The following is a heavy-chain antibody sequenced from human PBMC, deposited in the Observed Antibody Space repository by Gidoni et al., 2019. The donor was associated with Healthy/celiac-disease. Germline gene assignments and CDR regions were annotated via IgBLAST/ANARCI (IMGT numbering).Heavy chain of an antibody. J-gene: IGHJ4*02. D-gene: IGHD2-15*01. CDR1: GFTFDDYA. V-gene: IGHV3-9*01. CDR3: AKAGYCSGGSCSSFDY. Sequence: EVQLVESGGGLVQPGRSLRLSCAASGFTFDDYAMHWVRQAPGKGLEWVSGISWNSGSIGYADSVKGRFTISRDNAKNSLYLQMNSLRAEDTALYYCAKAGYCSGGSCSSFDYWGQGTLVTVSS. CDR2: ISWNSGSI.